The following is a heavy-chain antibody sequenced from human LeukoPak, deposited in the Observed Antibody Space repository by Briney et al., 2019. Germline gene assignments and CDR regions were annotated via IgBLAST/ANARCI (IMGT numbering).Heavy chain of an antibody. D-gene: IGHD1-26*01. CDR3: ARHGVGATTFQYYYNYMDV. CDR1: GNSFTSYW. J-gene: IGHJ6*02. CDR2: IYPGDSDT. Sequence: RGESLKISCKASGNSFTSYWIGWVRQMPGKGLEWMGIIYPGDSDTRYSPSFQDQVTISADKSISTAYLQWNSLKASDTAMYYCARHGVGATTFQYYYNYMDVWGQGTTVTVSS. V-gene: IGHV5-51*01.